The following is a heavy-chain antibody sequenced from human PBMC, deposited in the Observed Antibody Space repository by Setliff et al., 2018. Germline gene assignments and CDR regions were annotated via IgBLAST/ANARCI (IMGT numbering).Heavy chain of an antibody. Sequence: SETLSLTCAVYGGSFSTYYWIWIRQPPGKGLEWIGEINHSGSTNYNPSLKSRVTISADPSKNQFSLKLSSVTAADTAVYYCASLPPQGYYYDSSGYYYSQHWGQGTLVTVSS. D-gene: IGHD3-22*01. CDR3: ASLPPQGYYYDSSGYYYSQH. CDR2: INHSGST. CDR1: GGSFSTYY. V-gene: IGHV4-34*01. J-gene: IGHJ1*01.